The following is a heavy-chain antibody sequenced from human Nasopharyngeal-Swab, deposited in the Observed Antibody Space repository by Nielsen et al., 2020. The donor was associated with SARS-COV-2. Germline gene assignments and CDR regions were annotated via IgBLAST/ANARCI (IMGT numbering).Heavy chain of an antibody. CDR1: GGSFSGYF. J-gene: IGHJ4*02. CDR3: ARSGGDYYDSPFDY. CDR2: INHSGST. Sequence: SQTLPLTCAVYGGSFSGYFWSWIRQPPGKGLEWIGEINHSGSTNYNPSLKSRVTISVDTSKNQFSLKLSSVTAADTAVYYCARSGGDYYDSPFDYWGQGTLVTVSS. D-gene: IGHD3-22*01. V-gene: IGHV4-34*01.